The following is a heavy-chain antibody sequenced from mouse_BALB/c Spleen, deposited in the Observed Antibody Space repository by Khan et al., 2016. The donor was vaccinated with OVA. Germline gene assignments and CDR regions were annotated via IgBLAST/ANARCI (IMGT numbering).Heavy chain of an antibody. J-gene: IGHJ3*01. V-gene: IGHV3-2*02. Sequence: EVQLQESGPGLVKPSQSLSLTCTVTGYSITSDYAWNWIRQFPGNKLGWMGYITYSGSTSYTPSLKSRFSITRDTSKNQFFLQLNSLTTEDTATYYCARGRAYWGQGTLVTVSA. CDR1: GYSITSDYA. D-gene: IGHD3-3*01. CDR3: ARGRAY. CDR2: ITYSGST.